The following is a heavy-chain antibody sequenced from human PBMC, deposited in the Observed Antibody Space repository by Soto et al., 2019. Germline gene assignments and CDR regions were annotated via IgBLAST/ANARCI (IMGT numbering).Heavy chain of an antibody. CDR2: ISGSGGST. CDR1: GFTFSSYA. D-gene: IGHD3-10*01. J-gene: IGHJ5*02. Sequence: PGGSLRLSCAASGFTFSSYAMSWVRQAPGKGLEWVSAISGSGGSTYYADSVKGRFTISRGNSKNTLYLQMNSLRAEDTAVYYCAKDPSILWFGELRNWFDPWGQGTLVTVSS. V-gene: IGHV3-23*01. CDR3: AKDPSILWFGELRNWFDP.